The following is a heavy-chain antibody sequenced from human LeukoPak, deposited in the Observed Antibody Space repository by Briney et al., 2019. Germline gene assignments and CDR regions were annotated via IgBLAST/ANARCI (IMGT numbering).Heavy chain of an antibody. V-gene: IGHV3-21*01. D-gene: IGHD3-22*01. CDR3: ARGGSSGYYRTFDY. Sequence: PGGSLRLSCAASEFIVSSNYMSWVRQAPGKGLEWVSSISSSSSYIYYADSVKGRFTISRDNAKNSLYLQMNSLRAEDTAVYYCARGGSSGYYRTFDYWGQGTLVTVSS. CDR1: EFIVSSNY. CDR2: ISSSSSYI. J-gene: IGHJ4*02.